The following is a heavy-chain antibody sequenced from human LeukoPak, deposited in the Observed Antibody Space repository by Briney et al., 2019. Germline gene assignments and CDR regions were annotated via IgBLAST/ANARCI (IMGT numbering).Heavy chain of an antibody. J-gene: IGHJ5*02. D-gene: IGHD2-15*01. CDR1: GYSINNYW. Sequence: GESLKISCKGSGYSINNYWIGWVRQMPGKGLEWMGIIYPADSDIRHSPSFQGRVTISADKSISTAYLQWSSLKASDTAIYYCARQEYCSGGSCYTWFDPWGQGTLVIVSS. CDR2: IYPADSDI. CDR3: ARQEYCSGGSCYTWFDP. V-gene: IGHV5-51*01.